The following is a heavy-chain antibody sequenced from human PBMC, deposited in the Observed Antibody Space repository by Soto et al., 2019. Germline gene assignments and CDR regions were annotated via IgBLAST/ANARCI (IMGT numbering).Heavy chain of an antibody. CDR2: ISSSGSTI. Sequence: VGSLRLSCEASGFTFSNYEMNWVRQAPGKGLEWVSYISSSGSTIHYADSVKGRFTISRDNAKNSLYLQMNSLRAEDTAVYYCAKEATNINNFDYWGQGTLVTVSS. CDR1: GFTFSNYE. J-gene: IGHJ4*02. CDR3: AKEATNINNFDY. V-gene: IGHV3-48*03. D-gene: IGHD1-26*01.